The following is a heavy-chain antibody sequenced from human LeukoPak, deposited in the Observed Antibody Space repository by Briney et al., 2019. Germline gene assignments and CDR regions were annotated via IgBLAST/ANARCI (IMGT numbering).Heavy chain of an antibody. CDR2: INHSGST. CDR1: GGSFSGYY. Sequence: SETLSLTCAVYGGSFSGYYWSWIRQPPGKGLEWIGEINHSGSTNYNPSLKSRVTISVGTSKNQFSLKLSSVTAADTAVYYCARGASVVVITRYDYWGQGTLVTVSS. V-gene: IGHV4-34*01. D-gene: IGHD3-22*01. J-gene: IGHJ4*02. CDR3: ARGASVVVITRYDY.